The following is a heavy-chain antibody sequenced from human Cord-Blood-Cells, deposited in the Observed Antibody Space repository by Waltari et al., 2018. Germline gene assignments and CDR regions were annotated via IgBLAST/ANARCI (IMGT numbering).Heavy chain of an antibody. CDR2: INHSGST. J-gene: IGHJ4*02. V-gene: IGHV4-34*01. CDR1: GGSFSGYY. D-gene: IGHD3-22*01. CDR3: ARHPLYDSSGYYYDY. Sequence: QVQLQQWGAGLLKPSETLSLTCAVYGGSFSGYYWSWIRLPPGKGLEWIGEINHSGSTNYNPSLKSRVTISVDTSKNQFSLKLSSVTAADTAVYYCARHPLYDSSGYYYDYWGQGTLVTVSS.